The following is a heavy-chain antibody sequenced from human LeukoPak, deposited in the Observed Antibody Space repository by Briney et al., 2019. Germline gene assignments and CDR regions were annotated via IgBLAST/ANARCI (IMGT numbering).Heavy chain of an antibody. V-gene: IGHV3-7*01. Sequence: GGSLRLSCAASGFSYYTSWMSWVRQAPGKGLEWVANTKEDGSEKYYVDSVKGRFTISRDNAKNSLYLQMDRLRAEDTAVYYCARYSGTFRRFDYWGQGSLITVSS. D-gene: IGHD1-26*01. J-gene: IGHJ4*02. CDR3: ARYSGTFRRFDY. CDR2: TKEDGSEK. CDR1: GFSYYTSW.